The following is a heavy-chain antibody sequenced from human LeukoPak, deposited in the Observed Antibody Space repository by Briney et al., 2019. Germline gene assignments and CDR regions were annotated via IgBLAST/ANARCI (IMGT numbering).Heavy chain of an antibody. D-gene: IGHD7-27*01. CDR2: IRYDGSNK. CDR1: GFTFSTYG. Sequence: GGSLRLSCAASGFTFSTYGMHWVRQTPGKGLEWVAFIRYDGSNKYYADSVKGRFTISRDNSRTTLYLQMDSLRAEDTALYYCAKVQTGDYWGQGTLVTVSS. CDR3: AKVQTGDY. J-gene: IGHJ4*02. V-gene: IGHV3-30*02.